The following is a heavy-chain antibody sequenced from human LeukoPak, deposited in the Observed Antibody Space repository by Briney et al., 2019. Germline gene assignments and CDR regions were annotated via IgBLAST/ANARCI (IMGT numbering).Heavy chain of an antibody. CDR2: IKQDGSEK. CDR3: AREWNGYDYVGEDY. CDR1: GFSFSIYW. V-gene: IGHV3-7*01. D-gene: IGHD5-12*01. Sequence: GGSLRLSCAVSGFSFSIYWMSWVRQAPGKGLEWVANIKQDGSEKYYMDPVKGRFTISRDNAKNSLYLQMNSLRAEDTAVYYCAREWNGYDYVGEDYWGQGTLVTVSS. J-gene: IGHJ4*02.